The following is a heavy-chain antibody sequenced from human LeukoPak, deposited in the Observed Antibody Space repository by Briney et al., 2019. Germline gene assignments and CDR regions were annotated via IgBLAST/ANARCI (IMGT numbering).Heavy chain of an antibody. V-gene: IGHV3-21*01. CDR1: GFTFSSYE. Sequence: PGGSLRLSCAASGFTFSSYEMNWVRQAPGKGLEWVSSISISSNYIYYTDSVKGRCTISRDNGKNSLYLQMNSLRAEDTAVYYCAELGITMIGGVWGKGTTVTISS. J-gene: IGHJ6*04. CDR3: AELGITMIGGV. CDR2: ISISSNYI. D-gene: IGHD3-10*02.